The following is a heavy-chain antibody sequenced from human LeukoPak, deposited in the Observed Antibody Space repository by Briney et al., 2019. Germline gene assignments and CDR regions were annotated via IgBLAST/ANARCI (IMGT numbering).Heavy chain of an antibody. CDR1: GFPFSSYA. V-gene: IGHV3-64D*09. D-gene: IGHD2-15*01. J-gene: IGHJ6*02. CDR3: VRGYSFGPYGMDV. Sequence: GGPLRLSCSASGFPFSSYAMHWVRQAPGQGLEYVSAISASGGSTYYADSVKGRFTISRDNSKNTLYLQMSSLRAEHTAVYFCVRGYSFGPYGMDVWGQGTTVTVSS. CDR2: ISASGGST.